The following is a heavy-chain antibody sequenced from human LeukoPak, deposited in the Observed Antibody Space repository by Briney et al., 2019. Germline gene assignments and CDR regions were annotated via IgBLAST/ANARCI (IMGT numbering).Heavy chain of an antibody. V-gene: IGHV3-53*01. CDR2: IYSGGST. Sequence: PGRSLRLSCAASGFTVSSNYMSWVRQAPGKGLEWVSVIYSGGSTYYADSVKGRFTISRDNSKNTLYLQMNSLRAEDTAVYYCARSWFGELLDYWGQGTLVTVSS. CDR1: GFTVSSNY. D-gene: IGHD3-10*01. CDR3: ARSWFGELLDY. J-gene: IGHJ4*02.